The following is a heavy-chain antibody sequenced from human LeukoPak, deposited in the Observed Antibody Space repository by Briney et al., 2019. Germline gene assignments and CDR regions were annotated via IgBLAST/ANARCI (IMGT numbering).Heavy chain of an antibody. CDR1: GFTFSSYS. CDR2: ISSSSSYI. Sequence: PGGSLRLSCAASGFTFSSYSMNWVRQAPGKGLEWVSSISSSSSYIYYADSVKGRFTISRDNAKNSLYLQMNSLRAEDTAVCYCARGGVVRGVSDYWGQGTLVTVSS. D-gene: IGHD3-10*01. J-gene: IGHJ4*02. V-gene: IGHV3-21*01. CDR3: ARGGVVRGVSDY.